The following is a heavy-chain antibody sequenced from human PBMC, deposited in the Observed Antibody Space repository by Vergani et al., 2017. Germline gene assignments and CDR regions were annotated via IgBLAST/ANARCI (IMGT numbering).Heavy chain of an antibody. CDR3: AKEGGIPLGYDSSGYYRNFDY. J-gene: IGHJ4*02. CDR1: GFTFSSYA. CDR2: ISGSGGST. D-gene: IGHD3-22*01. Sequence: EVQLLESGGGLVQPGGSLRLSCAASGFTFSSYAMSWVRQAPGKGLEWVSAISGSGGSTYYADSVKGRFTISRDNSKNTLYLQMNSLRAEDTAVYYCAKEGGIPLGYDSSGYYRNFDYWGQGTLVTVSS. V-gene: IGHV3-23*01.